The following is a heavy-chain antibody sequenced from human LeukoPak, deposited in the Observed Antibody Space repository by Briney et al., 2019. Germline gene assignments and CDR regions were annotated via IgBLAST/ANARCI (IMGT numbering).Heavy chain of an antibody. V-gene: IGHV4-38-2*02. CDR1: GYSISSGYY. D-gene: IGHD3-22*01. CDR2: IYHSGIT. Sequence: SETLSLTCTVSGYSISSGYYWAWIRQPPGKGLEWIGSIYHSGITYYNPSLKSRVTISVDTSKNQFSLKLSSVTAADTAVYYCARGIYSSGYEDWFDPWGQGTLVTVSS. J-gene: IGHJ5*02. CDR3: ARGIYSSGYEDWFDP.